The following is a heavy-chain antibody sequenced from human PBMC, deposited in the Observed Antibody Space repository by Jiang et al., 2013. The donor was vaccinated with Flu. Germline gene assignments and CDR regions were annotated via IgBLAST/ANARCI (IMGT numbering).Heavy chain of an antibody. V-gene: IGHV3-48*03. D-gene: IGHD2-2*01. CDR2: ISSSGSTI. Sequence: VQLVESGGGLVQPGGSLRLSCAASGFTFSSYEMNWVRQAPGKGLEWVSYISSSGSTIYYADSVKGRFTISRDNSKNTLYLQMNSLRPEDTAVYYCARDNFAYQRGDAFDIWGQGTMVTV. J-gene: IGHJ3*02. CDR1: GFTFSSYE. CDR3: ARDNFAYQRGDAFDI.